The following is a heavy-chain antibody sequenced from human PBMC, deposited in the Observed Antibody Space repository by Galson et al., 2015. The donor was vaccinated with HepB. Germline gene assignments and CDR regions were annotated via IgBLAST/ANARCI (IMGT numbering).Heavy chain of an antibody. Sequence: SLRLSCAASGFTFSSYGMHWVRQAPGKGLEWVAVIWYDGSNKYYADSVKGRFTVSRDNSKSTLYLQMNSLRAEDTAVYYCARDRIMYKATIGDYWGQGTLVTVSS. D-gene: IGHD2-8*01. J-gene: IGHJ4*02. CDR1: GFTFSSYG. V-gene: IGHV3-33*08. CDR2: IWYDGSNK. CDR3: ARDRIMYKATIGDY.